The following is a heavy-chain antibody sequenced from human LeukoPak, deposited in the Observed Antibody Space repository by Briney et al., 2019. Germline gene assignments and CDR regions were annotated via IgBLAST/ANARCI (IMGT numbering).Heavy chain of an antibody. CDR3: AGTIGAASTWNTAVVHYYYGMDV. Sequence: SETLSLTCAVSGGSVSSYYWSWNRQTPGKGLEWIGYIDYRGNTNYNPSLMSRVTISEDTSKNQFSLILTSVTAADTAVYYCAGTIGAASTWNTAVVHYYYGMDVWGQGTTVSVS. D-gene: IGHD6-13*01. CDR1: GGSVSSYY. J-gene: IGHJ6*02. V-gene: IGHV4-59*08. CDR2: IDYRGNT.